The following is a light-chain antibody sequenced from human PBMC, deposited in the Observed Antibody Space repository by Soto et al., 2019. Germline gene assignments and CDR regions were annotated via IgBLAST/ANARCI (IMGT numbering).Light chain of an antibody. Sequence: DIQMTQYQSSLSASVGDRVTITCRASQTINNNLNWYQQKPGKAPTLLIYGASSLQSGVPSRFSGSGSGTEFTLTISSLQPEDFATYYCQQSYSIPPITFGQGTRLEI. CDR2: GAS. V-gene: IGKV1-39*01. CDR3: QQSYSIPPIT. CDR1: QTINNN. J-gene: IGKJ5*01.